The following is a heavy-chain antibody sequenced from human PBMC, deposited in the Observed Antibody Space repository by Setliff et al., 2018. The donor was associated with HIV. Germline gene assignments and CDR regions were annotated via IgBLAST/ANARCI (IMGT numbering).Heavy chain of an antibody. CDR1: GGSISSSSYY. D-gene: IGHD3-22*01. CDR3: ARDRAMIPRGSFDI. CDR2: IYYSGST. J-gene: IGHJ3*02. Sequence: SETLSLTCAVSGGSISSSSYYWGWIRQPPGKGLEWIGSIYYSGSTYYNPSLKSRVTISVDTSKNQFSLKLSSVTAADTAVYYCARDRAMIPRGSFDIWGQGTMVTVSS. V-gene: IGHV4-39*07.